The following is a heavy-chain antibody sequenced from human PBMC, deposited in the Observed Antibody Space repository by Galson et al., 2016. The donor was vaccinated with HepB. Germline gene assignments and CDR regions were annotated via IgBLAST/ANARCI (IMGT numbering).Heavy chain of an antibody. CDR3: AAGEAVAGIAY. J-gene: IGHJ4*02. CDR1: GHSITSSDW. Sequence: ETLSLTCAVSGHSITSSDWWGWIRQPPGKGLELIGYIYYSGSTYFNPSLESRVTMSVDTSKNHFSLKLRSMTAVDTAVYYCAAGEAVAGIAYWGQGSLVTVSS. D-gene: IGHD6-19*01. CDR2: IYYSGST. V-gene: IGHV4-28*01.